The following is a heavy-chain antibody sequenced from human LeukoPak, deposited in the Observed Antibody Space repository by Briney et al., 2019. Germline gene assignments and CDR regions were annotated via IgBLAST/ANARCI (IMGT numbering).Heavy chain of an antibody. J-gene: IGHJ4*02. Sequence: GGSLRLSCVASGFTFSSYWMSWVRQAPGKGLEWVANIKEDESQKYYADSVKGRFTISRDNAKNTLYLQMSSLRAEDTAVYYCARDCNTPGTCGSDYWGQGILVTVSS. CDR1: GFTFSSYW. CDR3: ARDCNTPGTCGSDY. D-gene: IGHD2-21*01. V-gene: IGHV3-7*01. CDR2: IKEDESQK.